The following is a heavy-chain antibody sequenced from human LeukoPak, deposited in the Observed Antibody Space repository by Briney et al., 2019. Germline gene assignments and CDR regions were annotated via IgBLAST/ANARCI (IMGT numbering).Heavy chain of an antibody. CDR2: IWYDGSNK. CDR3: ARVSGYYYDSSGSFDY. D-gene: IGHD3-22*01. V-gene: IGHV3-33*01. Sequence: PGRSLRLSCAASGFTFSSYGMHWVRQAPGKGLEWVAVIWYDGSNKYYADSVKGRFTISRDNAKNSLYLQMNSLRAEDTAVYYCARVSGYYYDSSGSFDYWGQGTLVTVSS. J-gene: IGHJ4*02. CDR1: GFTFSSYG.